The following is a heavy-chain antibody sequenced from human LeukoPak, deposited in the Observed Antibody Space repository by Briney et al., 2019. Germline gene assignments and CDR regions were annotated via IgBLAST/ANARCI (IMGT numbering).Heavy chain of an antibody. D-gene: IGHD3-10*01. Sequence: GGSLRLSCAASGFTFSSYAMSWVRQAPGKGLEWVSVISGSGGSTYYADSVKGRLTISRDNSKNTVYLQMNSLRAEDTAVYYCAKDLRGAGYNWFDPWGQGTLVTVSS. J-gene: IGHJ5*02. CDR3: AKDLRGAGYNWFDP. CDR2: ISGSGGST. CDR1: GFTFSSYA. V-gene: IGHV3-23*01.